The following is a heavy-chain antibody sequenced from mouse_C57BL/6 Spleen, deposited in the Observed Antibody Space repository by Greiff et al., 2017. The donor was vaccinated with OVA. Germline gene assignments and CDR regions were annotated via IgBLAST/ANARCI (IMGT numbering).Heavy chain of an antibody. V-gene: IGHV2-2*01. Sequence: VKLMESGPGLVQPSQSLSITCTVSGFSLTSYGVHWVRQSPGKGLEWLGVIWSGGSTDYNAAFISRLSISKDNSKSQVFLKMNSLQADDTAIYYCARNEGRIAWFAYWGQGTLVTVSA. J-gene: IGHJ3*01. CDR2: IWSGGST. D-gene: IGHD3-3*01. CDR3: ARNEGRIAWFAY. CDR1: GFSLTSYG.